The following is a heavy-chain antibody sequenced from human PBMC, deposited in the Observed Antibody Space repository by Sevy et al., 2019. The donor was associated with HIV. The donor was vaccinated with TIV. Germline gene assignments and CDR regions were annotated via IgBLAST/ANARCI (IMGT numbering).Heavy chain of an antibody. V-gene: IGHV3-48*03. CDR3: ARAASYYDSSGYYRLAYYFDY. J-gene: IGHJ4*02. CDR1: GFTFSSYE. D-gene: IGHD3-22*01. CDR2: ISISGSTI. Sequence: GGAWRLSCAASGFTFSSYEMNWVRQAQGKGLEWVSYISISGSTIYYAGTVKGRFKNYRDNAKNSLYLQMNSLRAYDTAVYYCARAASYYDSSGYYRLAYYFDYWGQGTLVTVSS.